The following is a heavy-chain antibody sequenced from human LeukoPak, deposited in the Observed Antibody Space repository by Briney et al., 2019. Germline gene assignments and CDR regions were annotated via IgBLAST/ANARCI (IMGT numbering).Heavy chain of an antibody. CDR2: MNTNSGNT. D-gene: IGHD3-22*01. CDR3: ARRMNYDSRVFHD. J-gene: IGHJ4*02. Sequence: ASVKVSCKASGYTFTIYDINWVRQATGQGLEWMGWMNTNSGNTGYAQKFQGRVNITRNTYISTAYLELSSMTSEDTAVYYCARRMNYDSRVFHDWGQGTLVTVSS. CDR1: GYTFTIYD. V-gene: IGHV1-8*01.